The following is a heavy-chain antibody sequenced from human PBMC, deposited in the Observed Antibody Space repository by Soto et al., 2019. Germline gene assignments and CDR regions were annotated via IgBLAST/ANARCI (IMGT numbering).Heavy chain of an antibody. CDR1: GGSLNSSSYF. V-gene: IGHV4-61*01. Sequence: QVHLQESGPGLVKPSETLSLTCTVSGGSLNSSSYFWSWIRQRPGKGLEWIGYIHYFGSTKYNPSLESRVVISVDTAKNQFSLKVPSVTAADTAMYFCARGGSYVGFDSWGQGARVTVSS. CDR3: ARGGSYVGFDS. D-gene: IGHD1-26*01. J-gene: IGHJ4*02. CDR2: IHYFGST.